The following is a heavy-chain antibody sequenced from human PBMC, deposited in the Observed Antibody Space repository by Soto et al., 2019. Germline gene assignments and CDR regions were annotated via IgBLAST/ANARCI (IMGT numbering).Heavy chain of an antibody. CDR3: ARGYYYDSVSSFPY. CDR1: SESFSKYY. CDR2: INQSGST. Sequence: QVQLQQWGAGLLKSSETLSLTCAVYSESFSKYYWNWIRQSPGKGLEWIGEINQSGSTNYNPSLKSRVTISIDTSNNQFALKLNSVTAADTAMYYCARGYYYDSVSSFPYWGHGTLVTVSA. J-gene: IGHJ4*01. V-gene: IGHV4-34*01. D-gene: IGHD3-10*01.